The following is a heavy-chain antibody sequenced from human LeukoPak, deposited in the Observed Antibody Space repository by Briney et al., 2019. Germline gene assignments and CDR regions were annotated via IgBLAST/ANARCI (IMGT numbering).Heavy chain of an antibody. CDR1: GFTFSDYY. V-gene: IGHV3-11*01. D-gene: IGHD3-22*01. Sequence: PGGSLRLSCAASGFTFSDYYMSWIRQAPGKGLEWVSYISSSGSTIYYADSVKGRFTISRDNAKNSLYLQMNSLRAEDTAVYYCASPYDSSGYYPDAFDIWGQGTMVTVSS. J-gene: IGHJ3*02. CDR2: ISSSGSTI. CDR3: ASPYDSSGYYPDAFDI.